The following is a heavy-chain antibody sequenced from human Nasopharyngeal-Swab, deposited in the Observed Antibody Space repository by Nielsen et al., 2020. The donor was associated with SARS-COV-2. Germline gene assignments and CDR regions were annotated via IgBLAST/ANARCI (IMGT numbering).Heavy chain of an antibody. Sequence: SETLSLTCTVSGGSISSGSYYWSWIRQPPGKGLEWIGYIYYSGSTNYNPSLKSRVTISVDTSKNQFSLKLSSVTAADTAVYYCARGPTYYYDSSERGFDYWGQGTLVTVSS. CDR3: ARGPTYYYDSSERGFDY. D-gene: IGHD3-22*01. V-gene: IGHV4-61*01. J-gene: IGHJ4*02. CDR1: GGSISSGSYY. CDR2: IYYSGST.